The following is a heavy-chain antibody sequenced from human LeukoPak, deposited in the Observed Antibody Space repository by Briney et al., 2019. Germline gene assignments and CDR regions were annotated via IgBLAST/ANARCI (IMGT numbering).Heavy chain of an antibody. J-gene: IGHJ6*02. D-gene: IGHD2-2*02. CDR2: TIPLVGVT. Sequence: GASVKVSCRGSGGTFSKSSISWVRQAPGQGLGWIGRTIPLVGVTHYAQKLQGKVTITADRSTGTAFMELKRLRSEDTAVYYCARVQAVGVPVAIDAYYDYGMDIWGQGTTVTVSS. CDR3: ARVQAVGVPVAIDAYYDYGMDI. V-gene: IGHV1-69*04. CDR1: GGTFSKSS.